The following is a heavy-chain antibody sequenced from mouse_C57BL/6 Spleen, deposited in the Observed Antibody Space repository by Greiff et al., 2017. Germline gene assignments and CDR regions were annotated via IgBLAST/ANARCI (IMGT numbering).Heavy chain of an antibody. Sequence: QVQLQQSGPELVKPGASAKISCKASGYAFSSSWMNWVKQRPGKGLEWIGRIYPGDGDTNYNGKFKGKATLTADKSSSTAYMQLSSLTSEDSAVYFCARDPPIYDGYYYAMDYWGQGTSVTVSS. V-gene: IGHV1-82*01. D-gene: IGHD2-3*01. CDR2: IYPGDGDT. CDR1: GYAFSSSW. CDR3: ARDPPIYDGYYYAMDY. J-gene: IGHJ4*01.